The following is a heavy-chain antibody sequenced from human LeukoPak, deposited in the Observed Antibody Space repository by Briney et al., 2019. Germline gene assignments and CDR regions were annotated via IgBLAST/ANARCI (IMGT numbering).Heavy chain of an antibody. CDR1: GFTFSSYA. D-gene: IGHD5-12*01. Sequence: GGSLRLSCAASGFTFSSYAMSWVRQAPGKGLEWVSAISGSGGSTYYADSVKGRFTISRDNAKNTLYLQMNSLRAEDTAVYYCVRGDSGYGSWARWGQGTLVTVSS. CDR2: ISGSGGST. J-gene: IGHJ4*02. CDR3: VRGDSGYGSWAR. V-gene: IGHV3-23*01.